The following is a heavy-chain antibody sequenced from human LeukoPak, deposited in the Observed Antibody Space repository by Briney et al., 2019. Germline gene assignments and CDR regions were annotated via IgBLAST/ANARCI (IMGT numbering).Heavy chain of an antibody. V-gene: IGHV3-21*01. D-gene: IGHD6-6*01. CDR2: ISSSSSYI. J-gene: IGHJ5*02. CDR1: GFTFSSYS. CDR3: ARVREIEYSSSSNWFDP. Sequence: GGSLRLSCAASGFTFSSYSMNWVRQAPGKGLEWVSSISSSSSYIYYADSVKGRFTISRDNAKNSLYLQMNSLRAEDTAVYYCARVREIEYSSSSNWFDPWGQGTLVTVSS.